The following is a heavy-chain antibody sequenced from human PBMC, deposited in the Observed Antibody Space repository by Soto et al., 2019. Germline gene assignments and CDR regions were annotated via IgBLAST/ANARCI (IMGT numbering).Heavy chain of an antibody. V-gene: IGHV3-23*01. J-gene: IGHJ6*02. Sequence: EVQLLESGGGLVQPGGSLRLSCAASGFIFSSCAMSWVRQAPGKGLEWVGALSGSGGSTYYADSVKGRFTISRDNSKNTLYLQMNSLRAEDTAVYYCAKDSGDCSGGSCYYYYGMDVWGQGTTVTVSS. CDR2: LSGSGGST. CDR1: GFIFSSCA. D-gene: IGHD2-15*01. CDR3: AKDSGDCSGGSCYYYYGMDV.